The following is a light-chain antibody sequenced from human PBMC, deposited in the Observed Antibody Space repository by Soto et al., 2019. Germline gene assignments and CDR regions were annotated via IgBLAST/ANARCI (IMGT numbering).Light chain of an antibody. CDR1: ESIKGW. CDR2: DAS. J-gene: IGKJ1*01. Sequence: DIQVTQSPSTLSASVGDRVTITCRASESIKGWLAWYQQKPGKAPKLLIYDASSLKGGVPSRFSGSGSRTEFTLTISSLQPDDFATYYCQQYNNGWTFGQGTKVEIK. CDR3: QQYNNGWT. V-gene: IGKV1-5*01.